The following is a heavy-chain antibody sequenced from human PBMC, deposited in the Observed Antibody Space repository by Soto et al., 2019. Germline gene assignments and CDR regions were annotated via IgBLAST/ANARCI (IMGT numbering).Heavy chain of an antibody. Sequence: SETLSLTCTVSGGSISSSRCHWGWIRQPPGKGLEWIASIKYSGTTFYNPSLKSRVTLSVDTSKNQFALKLSSVTAAETAVYYCARGGTMVRGVTRPFDPWGQGTLVTVSS. J-gene: IGHJ5*02. CDR1: GGSISSSRCH. CDR3: ARGGTMVRGVTRPFDP. V-gene: IGHV4-39*01. CDR2: IKYSGTT. D-gene: IGHD3-10*01.